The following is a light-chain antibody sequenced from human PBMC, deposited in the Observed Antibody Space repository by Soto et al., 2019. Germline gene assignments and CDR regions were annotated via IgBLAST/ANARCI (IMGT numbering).Light chain of an antibody. V-gene: IGKV3-20*01. CDR1: QSVSSSY. CDR3: QYHGSSPIT. Sequence: EIMLTQSQDTLSFSRGDRSRLSCRASQSVSSSYLAWYQQKPGQAPRLLIFAASSRASGIPDRFSGSGSGTDFTLTISGLEPEVFALFYCQYHGSSPITFGQGTKLEIK. J-gene: IGKJ5*01. CDR2: AAS.